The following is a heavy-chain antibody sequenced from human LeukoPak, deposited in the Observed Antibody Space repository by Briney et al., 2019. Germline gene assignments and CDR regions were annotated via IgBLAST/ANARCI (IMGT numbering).Heavy chain of an antibody. V-gene: IGHV4-4*07. CDR1: GVSISSTY. Sequence: PSETLSLTCTVSGVSISSTYWSWIRQPAGKGLEWVGRIYTSGSTNYNPSLKSRVTISVDTSNNHFSLNLSSVTAADTAVYYWAREMGGYHNWFDPWGQGTLVTVSS. J-gene: IGHJ5*02. CDR2: IYTSGST. D-gene: IGHD3-22*01. CDR3: AREMGGYHNWFDP.